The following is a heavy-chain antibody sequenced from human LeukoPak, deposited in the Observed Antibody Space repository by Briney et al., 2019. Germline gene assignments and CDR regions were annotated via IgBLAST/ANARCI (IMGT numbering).Heavy chain of an antibody. CDR1: GFIFSDYY. Sequence: GGSLRLSCAASGFIFSDYYMSWIRQAPGKGLEWVASISSKSSFIYYADSVKGRLIISSDNAKNSLYLQMNNLRTEDTAVYYCAKGPVGGYFTYYFDSWGQGTMVTVSS. CDR2: ISSKSSFI. V-gene: IGHV3-11*04. CDR3: AKGPVGGYFTYYFDS. J-gene: IGHJ4*02. D-gene: IGHD3-22*01.